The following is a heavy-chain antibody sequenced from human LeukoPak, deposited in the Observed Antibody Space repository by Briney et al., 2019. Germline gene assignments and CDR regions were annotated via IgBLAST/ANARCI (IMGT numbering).Heavy chain of an antibody. V-gene: IGHV3-21*01. CDR2: ISSSSSYI. J-gene: IGHJ4*02. Sequence: GGSLRLSCAASGFTFSSYSMNWVRQAPGKGLEWVSSISSSSSYIYYADSVKGRFTISRDNAKNSLYLQMNSLRAEDAAVYYCARGGDDYGDYVPFDYWGQGTLVTVSS. CDR3: ARGGDDYGDYVPFDY. D-gene: IGHD4-17*01. CDR1: GFTFSSYS.